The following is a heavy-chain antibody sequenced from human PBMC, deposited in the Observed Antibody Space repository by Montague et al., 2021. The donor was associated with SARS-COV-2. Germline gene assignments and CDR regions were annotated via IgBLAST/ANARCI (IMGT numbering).Heavy chain of an antibody. CDR1: GGSISGSSYY. D-gene: IGHD3-22*01. J-gene: IGHJ5*02. CDR2: IYCSGST. Sequence: SETRSLTCTVSGGSISGSSYYWSWIRQPPGKVLDWIVIIYCSGSTYYNPSLKSRVTISVDTSKNQFSLKRSSVTAAATSVYYCARQEYYYDSSGYGRMDWFDPWGQGTLVTVSS. V-gene: IGHV4-39*01. CDR3: ARQEYYYDSSGYGRMDWFDP.